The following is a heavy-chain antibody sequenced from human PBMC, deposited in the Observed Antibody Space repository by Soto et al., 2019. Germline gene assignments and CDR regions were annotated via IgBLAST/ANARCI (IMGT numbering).Heavy chain of an antibody. CDR3: AKDKALTR. J-gene: IGHJ4*02. CDR1: GLTFSSYW. V-gene: IGHV3-7*01. Sequence: GGSLRLSCAASGLTFSSYWMSWVRQAPGKGLEWVANIKQDGSEKYYVDSVKGRFTISRDNAKNSLYLQMSSLRAEDTAVYYCAKDKALTRWGQGTLVTVSS. CDR2: IKQDGSEK. D-gene: IGHD2-21*02.